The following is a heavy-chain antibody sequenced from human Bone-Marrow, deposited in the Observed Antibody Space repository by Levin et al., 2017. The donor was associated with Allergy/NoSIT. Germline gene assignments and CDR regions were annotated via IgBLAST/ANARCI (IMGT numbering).Heavy chain of an antibody. Sequence: SETLSLTCIVSGGSVRDYYWSWIRQPPGKELQWIGYVYSTGSTEYHPSFRGRVTISVEPSDTDLTLLLHSVTAADAAPSYGVRSTSPPPTSLFVDFGGGVLDIWGHGRMVTVSS. D-gene: IGHD3-16*01. CDR2: VYSTGST. CDR1: GGSVRDYY. V-gene: IGHV4-59*02. CDR3: VRSTSPPPTSLFVDFGGGVLDI. J-gene: IGHJ3*02.